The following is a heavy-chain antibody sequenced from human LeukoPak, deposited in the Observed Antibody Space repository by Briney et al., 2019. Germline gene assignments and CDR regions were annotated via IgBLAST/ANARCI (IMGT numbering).Heavy chain of an antibody. J-gene: IGHJ5*02. CDR3: ARVDGYSSGWPYDWFDP. V-gene: IGHV1-18*01. CDR1: GYTFTSYG. CDR2: ISAYNGNT. Sequence: ASVKVSCKASGYTFTSYGISWVRQAPGQGLEWMGWISAYNGNTNYAQKLQGRVTMTRDMSTSTVYMELSSLRSEDTAVYYCARVDGYSSGWPYDWFDPWGQGTLVTVSS. D-gene: IGHD6-19*01.